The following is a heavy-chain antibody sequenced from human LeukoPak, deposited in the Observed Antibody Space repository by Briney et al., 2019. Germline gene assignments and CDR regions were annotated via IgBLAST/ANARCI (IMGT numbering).Heavy chain of an antibody. J-gene: IGHJ4*02. CDR2: ISAYNGNT. D-gene: IGHD5-24*01. CDR1: GYTFTSYG. CDR3: ARVRDGRPPDY. Sequence: AASVKVSCKASGYTFTSYGISWVRQAPGQGLEWMGRISAYNGNTNYAQKLQGRVTMTTDTSTSTAYMELRSLRSDDTAVYYCARVRDGRPPDYWGQRTLVTVSS. V-gene: IGHV1-18*04.